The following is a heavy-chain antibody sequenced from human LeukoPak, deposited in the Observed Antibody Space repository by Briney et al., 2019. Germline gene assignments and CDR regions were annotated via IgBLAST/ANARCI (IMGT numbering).Heavy chain of an antibody. CDR1: GNTFTGHY. CDR3: ARGLPRFTLNGNWFDP. V-gene: IGHV1-2*02. D-gene: IGHD1-1*01. CDR2: INPHNGGT. Sequence: ASVKVSCKASGNTFTGHYLHWIRQAPGQGLEWMGWINPHNGGTDYVQRFQGRVTMTRDTSISTAYLELSRLMFDDTAVYFCARGLPRFTLNGNWFDPWGQGTLVTVSS. J-gene: IGHJ5*02.